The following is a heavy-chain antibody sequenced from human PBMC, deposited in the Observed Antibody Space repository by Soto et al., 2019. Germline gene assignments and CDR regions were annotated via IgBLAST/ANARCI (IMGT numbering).Heavy chain of an antibody. CDR3: ARDVFSGYNPSRNAFDI. CDR1: GGSISSRSHY. J-gene: IGHJ3*02. Sequence: PSETLSLPCTVSGGSISSRSHYWGWIRQSPGGHLEWIGSSYYRGSTHYNPSLKTRVTISVDTSKNQFSLKLSSVTAADTAVYYCARDVFSGYNPSRNAFDIWGQGTMVTVSS. V-gene: IGHV4-39*07. D-gene: IGHD3-22*01. CDR2: SYYRGST.